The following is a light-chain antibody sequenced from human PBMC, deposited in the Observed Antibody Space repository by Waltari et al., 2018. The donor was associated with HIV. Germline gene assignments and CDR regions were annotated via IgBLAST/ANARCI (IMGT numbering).Light chain of an antibody. J-gene: IGKJ5*01. CDR2: DTY. CDR3: QQRSSWPIT. CDR1: QSVSSF. V-gene: IGKV3-11*01. Sequence: EIVLTQSPATLSLSPGERATLSCRASQSVSSFLAWYQQKPGQSPRLVSYDTYKRATGSPARFSGSGSETDFTLTFCSLEPEDFAVYYCQQRSSWPITFGQGTRLEIK.